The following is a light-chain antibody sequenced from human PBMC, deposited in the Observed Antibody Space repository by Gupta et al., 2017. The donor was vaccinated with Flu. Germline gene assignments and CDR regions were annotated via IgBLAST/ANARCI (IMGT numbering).Light chain of an antibody. CDR3: NSRDSSDNHQEV. CDR2: AKN. J-gene: IGLJ3*02. CDR1: RRRSAY. Sequence: GDRRRSAYASCEQQKPGQAPVRVIYAKNNRPSRIPDRFAGSSSGNTASWTIPGAQGEEDADYYSNSRDSSDNHQEVVGGGTKLSGL. V-gene: IGLV3-19*02.